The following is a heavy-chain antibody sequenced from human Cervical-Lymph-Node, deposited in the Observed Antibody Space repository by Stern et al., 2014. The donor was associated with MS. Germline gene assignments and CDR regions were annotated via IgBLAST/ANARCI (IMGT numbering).Heavy chain of an antibody. D-gene: IGHD6-13*01. Sequence: QVQLVQSGAEVTKPVSSVKVSCKASGGTFTQFHSSLVRQAPGQGLEWMAGIFPVFGTPTYAQEFRGRVTITADVSTSTVYMELSSLRSDDTAVYYCALSSETSDRWYALGYDLWGQGTLVTVSS. CDR2: IFPVFGTP. CDR1: GGTFTQFH. J-gene: IGHJ5*02. CDR3: ALSSETSDRWYALGYDL. V-gene: IGHV1-69*01.